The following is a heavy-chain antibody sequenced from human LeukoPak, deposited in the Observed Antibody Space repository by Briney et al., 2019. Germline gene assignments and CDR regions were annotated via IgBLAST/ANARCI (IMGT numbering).Heavy chain of an antibody. V-gene: IGHV4-30-2*01. CDR1: GGSLSSGGYS. D-gene: IGHD2-15*01. J-gene: IGHJ4*02. CDR3: AREESGGIPD. Sequence: SQTLSLTCAVSGGSLSSGGYSWSWIRQPPGTGLEWIGYIYHSGSTYYNPSLKSRVTISVDRSKNQFSLKLSSVTAADTAVYYCAREESGGIPDWGQGTLVTVSS. CDR2: IYHSGST.